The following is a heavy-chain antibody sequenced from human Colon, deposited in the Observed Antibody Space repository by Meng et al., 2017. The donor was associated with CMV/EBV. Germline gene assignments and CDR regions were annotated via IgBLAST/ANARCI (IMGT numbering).Heavy chain of an antibody. CDR2: IGWNGNTK. Sequence: SGCTFGDYGRSWVRQVPGKGLEWVSGIGWNGNTKGYADSVRGRFIISRDDAQNSLYLNMSSLTVDDTALYYCARDRDFWRGQHGEFEHWGQGTLVTVSS. CDR1: GCTFGDYG. CDR3: ARDRDFWRGQHGEFEH. J-gene: IGHJ4*02. D-gene: IGHD3-3*01. V-gene: IGHV3-20*03.